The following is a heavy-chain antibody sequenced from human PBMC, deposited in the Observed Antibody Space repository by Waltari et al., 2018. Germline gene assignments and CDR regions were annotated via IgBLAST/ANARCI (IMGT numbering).Heavy chain of an antibody. Sequence: EVQLVESGGGLVKPGGSLRLSCAASGFTFSSYSMNWVRQAPGKGLGWVSSISTSSSYIYYADSGKGRFTISGDNAKNSLYLQMNSLRAEDTAVYYCARDDSSSSNWGQGTLVTVSS. CDR2: ISTSSSYI. V-gene: IGHV3-21*01. CDR3: ARDDSSSSN. J-gene: IGHJ4*02. CDR1: GFTFSSYS. D-gene: IGHD6-6*01.